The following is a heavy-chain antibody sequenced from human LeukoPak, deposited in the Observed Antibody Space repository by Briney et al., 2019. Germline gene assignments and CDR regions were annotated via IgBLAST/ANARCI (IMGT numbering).Heavy chain of an antibody. V-gene: IGHV3-11*01. CDR2: ISSSGTSV. D-gene: IGHD3-16*01. J-gene: IGHJ4*02. CDR1: GFTFSDYY. Sequence: GGSLRLSCAASGFTFSDYYMSWIRQAPGKGLEWVSYISSSGTSVNYADSVKGRFTISRDNAKKSLYLQMDSLRAEDTAVYYCARCMITFGGAADYWGQGTLVTVSP. CDR3: ARCMITFGGAADY.